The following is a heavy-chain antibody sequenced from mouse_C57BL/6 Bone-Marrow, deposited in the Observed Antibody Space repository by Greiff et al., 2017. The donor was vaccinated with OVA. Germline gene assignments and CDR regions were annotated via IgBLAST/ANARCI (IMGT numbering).Heavy chain of an antibody. CDR3: ASQNWDYFDY. J-gene: IGHJ2*01. D-gene: IGHD4-1*01. V-gene: IGHV1-26*01. Sequence: EVKVVESGPELVKPGASVKISCKASGYTFTDYYMNWVKQSHGKSLEWIGDINPNNGGTSYNQKFKGKATLTVDKSSSTAYMELRSLTSEDSAVYYCASQNWDYFDYWGQGTTLTVSS. CDR1: GYTFTDYY. CDR2: INPNNGGT.